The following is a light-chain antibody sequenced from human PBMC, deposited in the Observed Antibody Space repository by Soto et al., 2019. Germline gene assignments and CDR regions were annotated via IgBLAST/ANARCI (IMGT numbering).Light chain of an antibody. Sequence: EIVLTQSPVTLSVSPGERATLSCKTSQILGTNLAWYQQKPGQAPRLLMYGAFIRAPGFPARFRGTGSGSEFTLTISSLPSEDGALYYCQQYAKWPYTFGQGN. J-gene: IGKJ2*01. V-gene: IGKV3-15*01. CDR2: GAF. CDR1: QILGTN. CDR3: QQYAKWPYT.